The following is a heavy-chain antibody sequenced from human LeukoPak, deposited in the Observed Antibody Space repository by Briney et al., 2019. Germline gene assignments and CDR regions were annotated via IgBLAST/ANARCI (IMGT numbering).Heavy chain of an antibody. CDR3: ARDGRYCSSTSCYVVVGPTFDY. CDR1: GFTFSSYS. V-gene: IGHV3-21*01. D-gene: IGHD2-2*01. CDR2: ISSSSSCV. J-gene: IGHJ4*02. Sequence: GGSLRLSCAASGFTFSSYSMNWVRQAPGKGLEWVSSISSSSSCVYYVDSVKGRFTISRDNAKNSLYLQMNSLRAEDTAVYYCARDGRYCSSTSCYVVVGPTFDYWGQGTLVTVSS.